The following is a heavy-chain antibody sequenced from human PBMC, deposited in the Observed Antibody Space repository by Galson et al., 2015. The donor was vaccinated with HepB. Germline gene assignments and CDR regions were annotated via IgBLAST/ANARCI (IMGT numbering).Heavy chain of an antibody. J-gene: IGHJ6*02. CDR3: AKDAANYGSGSYYSSLGYYGMDV. Sequence: SLRLSCAASGFTFSSYGMHWVRQAPGKGLEWVAVISYDGSNKYYADSVKGRFTISRDNSKNTLYLQMNSLRAEDTAVYYCAKDAANYGSGSYYSSLGYYGMDVWGQGTTVTVSS. CDR2: ISYDGSNK. D-gene: IGHD3-10*01. CDR1: GFTFSSYG. V-gene: IGHV3-30*18.